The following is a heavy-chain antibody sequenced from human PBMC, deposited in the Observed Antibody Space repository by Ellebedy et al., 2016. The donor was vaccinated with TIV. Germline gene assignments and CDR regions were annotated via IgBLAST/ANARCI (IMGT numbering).Heavy chain of an antibody. J-gene: IGHJ4*02. Sequence: GESLKISXPASGFSFNTYCLHWVRQTPGKGLEWVAAICQDGLYENYADSVKGRFTISRDNSKNTLYFQMSYLRAEDTAVYYCARETLYTHYFDYWGQGTLVTVFS. D-gene: IGHD3-16*01. CDR1: GFSFNTYC. CDR3: ARETLYTHYFDY. V-gene: IGHV3-33*01. CDR2: ICQDGLYE.